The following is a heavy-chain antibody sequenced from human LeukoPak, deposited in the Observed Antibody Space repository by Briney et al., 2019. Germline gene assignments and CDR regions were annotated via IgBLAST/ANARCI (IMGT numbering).Heavy chain of an antibody. V-gene: IGHV1-2*02. CDR1: GYTFTAYY. D-gene: IGHD2-15*01. J-gene: IGHJ4*02. Sequence: ASVKVSCKASGYTFTAYYMHWVRQAPGQGLQWMGWINPNTGGTNYAQKFQGRVTMTRDTSMTTAYMELSRLRSDDTAVYFCAREGHCSGGSCLDSWGQGTLVTVSS. CDR2: INPNTGGT. CDR3: AREGHCSGGSCLDS.